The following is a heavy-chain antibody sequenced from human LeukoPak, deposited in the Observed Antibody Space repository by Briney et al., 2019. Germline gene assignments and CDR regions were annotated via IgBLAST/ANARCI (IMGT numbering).Heavy chain of an antibody. J-gene: IGHJ4*02. CDR1: GFTFSTYA. Sequence: PGGSLRLSCAASGFTFSTYAMTWVRQAPGKGLEWVSLISGTGGSTYYADSVKGRFTISRDNSKNTLYLQMNSLRAEDTAVYYCAKDGDDSIDYWGQGTLVTVSS. CDR3: AKDGDDSIDY. V-gene: IGHV3-23*01. CDR2: ISGTGGST. D-gene: IGHD3-22*01.